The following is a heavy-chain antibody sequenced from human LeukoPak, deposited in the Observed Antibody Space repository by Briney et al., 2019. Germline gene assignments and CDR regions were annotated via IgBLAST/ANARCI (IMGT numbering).Heavy chain of an antibody. J-gene: IGHJ4*02. CDR1: GRSISSGSYY. V-gene: IGHV4-61*02. CDR2: IYTSGST. Sequence: SQTLSLTCTVSGRSISSGSYYWSWIRQPAGKGLEWIGRIYTSGSTNYNPSLKSRVTISVDTSKNQFSLKLSSVTAADTAVYYCARVSHGDFLDYWGQGTLVTVSS. D-gene: IGHD4-17*01. CDR3: ARVSHGDFLDY.